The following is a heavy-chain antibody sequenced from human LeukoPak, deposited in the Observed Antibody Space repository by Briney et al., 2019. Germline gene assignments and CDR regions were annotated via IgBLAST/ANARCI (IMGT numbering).Heavy chain of an antibody. Sequence: GGSLRLSCAASGFTVGDYVMYWVRQTPGKGLEWVSGLSWNGGGVGYADSVKGRFTISRDNAKNSLYLQMNSLRAEDTALYYCAKDRHYYDSSGGFDFWGQGTLVTVSS. D-gene: IGHD3-22*01. CDR2: LSWNGGGV. CDR1: GFTVGDYV. CDR3: AKDRHYYDSSGGFDF. V-gene: IGHV3-9*01. J-gene: IGHJ4*02.